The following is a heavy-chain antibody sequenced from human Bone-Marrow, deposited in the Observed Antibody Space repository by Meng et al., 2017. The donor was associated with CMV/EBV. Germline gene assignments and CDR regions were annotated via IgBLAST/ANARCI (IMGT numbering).Heavy chain of an antibody. CDR3: AREDYDSSGYPLNY. V-gene: IGHV1-2*02. D-gene: IGHD3-22*01. Sequence: ASVKVSCKASGYTSTGYYMHWVRQAPGQGLEWMGWINPNSGGTNYAQKFQGRVTMTRDTSISTAYMELSRLRSDDTAVYYCAREDYDSSGYPLNYWGQGTLVTVPQ. J-gene: IGHJ4*02. CDR1: GYTSTGYY. CDR2: INPNSGGT.